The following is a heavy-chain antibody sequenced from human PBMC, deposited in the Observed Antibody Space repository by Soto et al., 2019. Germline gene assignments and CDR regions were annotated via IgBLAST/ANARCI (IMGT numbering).Heavy chain of an antibody. CDR1: GGSVSSGSYY. CDR3: AREHRGYYFYGMDV. Sequence: SETLSLLCPVSGGSVSSGSYYWIWIRQPPGKGLEWIGYIYYSGSTNYNPSLKSRVTISVDTSKNQFSLKLSSVTAADTAVYYCAREHRGYYFYGMDVWGQGTTVTVSS. J-gene: IGHJ6*02. CDR2: IYYSGST. V-gene: IGHV4-61*01.